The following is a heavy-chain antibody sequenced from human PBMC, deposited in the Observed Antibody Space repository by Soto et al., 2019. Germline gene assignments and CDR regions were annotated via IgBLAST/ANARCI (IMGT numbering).Heavy chain of an antibody. D-gene: IGHD3-3*01. J-gene: IGHJ6*04. V-gene: IGHV4-39*07. CDR3: AGRFLEWSGRDV. Sequence: PSETLSLTCTVSGGSISSSSYYWGWIRQPPGKGLEWIGEINHSGSTNYNPSLKSRVTISVDTSKNQFSLKLSSVTAADTAVYYCAGRFLEWSGRDVWGKGTTVPVSS. CDR2: INHSGST. CDR1: GGSISSSSYY.